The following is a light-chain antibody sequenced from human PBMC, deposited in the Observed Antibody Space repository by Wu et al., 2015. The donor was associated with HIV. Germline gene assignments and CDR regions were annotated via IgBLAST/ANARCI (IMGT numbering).Light chain of an antibody. Sequence: DIQMTQSPSAMSASVGDRVTITCRASQDISNYLAWFQQKPGKVPERLIYAASSLQSGVPSRFSGFGSGTEFTLTISSLQPEDFATYYCLQHNSYPITFGQGTRLEIK. CDR1: QDISNY. CDR3: LQHNSYPIT. CDR2: AAS. J-gene: IGKJ5*01. V-gene: IGKV1-17*03.